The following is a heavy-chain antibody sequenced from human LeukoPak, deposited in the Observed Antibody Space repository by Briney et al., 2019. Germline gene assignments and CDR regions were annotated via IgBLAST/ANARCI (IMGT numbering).Heavy chain of an antibody. CDR1: GGSISSYY. V-gene: IGHV4-59*01. D-gene: IGHD3-16*02. J-gene: IGHJ4*02. Sequence: PSETLSLTCTVSGGSISSYYWSWIRQPPGKGLEWIGYIYYSGSTNYNPSLKSRVTISVDTSKNQFSLKLSSVTAADTAVYYCARGREYYDYVWGSYRMGPIDYWGQGTLVTISS. CDR3: ARGREYYDYVWGSYRMGPIDY. CDR2: IYYSGST.